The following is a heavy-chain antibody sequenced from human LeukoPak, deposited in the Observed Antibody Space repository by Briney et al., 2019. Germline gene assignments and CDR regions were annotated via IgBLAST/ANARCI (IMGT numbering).Heavy chain of an antibody. Sequence: PGGSLRLSCAASGFTFSSYWMSWVRQAPGKGLEWVANIKQDGSEKYYVDSVKGRFTISRDNAKNSLYLQMNSLRAEDTAVYYCARGSYYYDSSGLLGYWGQGTLVTASS. CDR3: ARGSYYYDSSGLLGY. J-gene: IGHJ4*02. V-gene: IGHV3-7*01. CDR2: IKQDGSEK. D-gene: IGHD3-22*01. CDR1: GFTFSSYW.